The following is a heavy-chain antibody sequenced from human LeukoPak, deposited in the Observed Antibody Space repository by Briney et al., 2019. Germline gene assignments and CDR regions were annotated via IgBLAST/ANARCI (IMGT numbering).Heavy chain of an antibody. D-gene: IGHD6-25*01. CDR2: INHSGST. CDR3: AREQAAGPPFGI. Sequence: SETLSLTCAVYGGSFSGYYWSWIRQPPGKGLEWIGEINHSGSTNYNPSLKSRVTISVDTSKNQFSLKLSSVTAADTAVYYCAREQAAGPPFGIWGQGTMVTVSS. V-gene: IGHV4-34*01. J-gene: IGHJ3*02. CDR1: GGSFSGYY.